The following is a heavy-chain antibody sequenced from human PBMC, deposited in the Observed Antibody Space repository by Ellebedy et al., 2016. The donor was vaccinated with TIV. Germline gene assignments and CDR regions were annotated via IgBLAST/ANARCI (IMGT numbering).Heavy chain of an antibody. J-gene: IGHJ4*02. Sequence: ASVTVSCXDSGYSLSDYYVHWVRQAPGQGLEWMGWINPLSGDTKYAQKFQGRVAMTRDTSTNTAYMELSRLRYDDTAVYYCARDQPDGSGNYWGLGTLVTVSS. CDR1: GYSLSDYY. V-gene: IGHV1-2*02. CDR3: ARDQPDGSGNY. D-gene: IGHD3-10*01. CDR2: INPLSGDT.